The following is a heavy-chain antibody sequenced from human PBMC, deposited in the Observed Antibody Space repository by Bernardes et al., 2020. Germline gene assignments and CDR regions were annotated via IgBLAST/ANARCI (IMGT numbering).Heavy chain of an antibody. J-gene: IGHJ5*02. CDR2: ISGSGGST. V-gene: IGHV3-23*01. CDR1: GFTFSSYA. Sequence: GSLRLSCAASGFTFSSYAMSWVRQAPGKGLEWVSAISGSGGSTYYADSVKGRFTISRDNSKNTLYLQMNSLRAEDTAVYYCAKDPSIAAPQSPWFDPWGQGTLVTVSS. CDR3: AKDPSIAAPQSPWFDP. D-gene: IGHD6-6*01.